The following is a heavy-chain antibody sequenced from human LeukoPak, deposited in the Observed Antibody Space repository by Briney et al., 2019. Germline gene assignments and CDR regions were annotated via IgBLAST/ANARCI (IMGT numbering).Heavy chain of an antibody. D-gene: IGHD1-26*01. CDR2: IYTSGST. V-gene: IGHV4-61*02. CDR3: ARDVLGYSGSYFDY. J-gene: IGHJ4*02. Sequence: SETLSLTCTVSGGSISSGSYYWSWIRQPAGKGLEWIGRIYTSGSTNYNPSLKSRVTISVDTSKNQFSLKLSSVTAADTAVYYCARDVLGYSGSYFDYWGQGTLVTVSS. CDR1: GGSISSGSYY.